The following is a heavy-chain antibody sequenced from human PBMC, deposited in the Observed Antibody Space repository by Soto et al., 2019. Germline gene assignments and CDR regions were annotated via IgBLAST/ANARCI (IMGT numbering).Heavy chain of an antibody. J-gene: IGHJ4*02. CDR1: GYTFTSYA. D-gene: IGHD3-22*01. Sequence: ASVKVSCKASGYTFTSYAMHWVRQAPGQRLEWMGWINAGNGNTKYSQKFQGRVTITRDTSASTAYMELSSLRSEDTAVYYCARGTYYYDSSGYYYNYWGQITRVTVSS. CDR2: INAGNGNT. V-gene: IGHV1-3*01. CDR3: ARGTYYYDSSGYYYNY.